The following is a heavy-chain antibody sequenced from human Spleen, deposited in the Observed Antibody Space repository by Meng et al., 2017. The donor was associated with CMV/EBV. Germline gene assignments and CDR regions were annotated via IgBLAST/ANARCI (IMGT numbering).Heavy chain of an antibody. J-gene: IGHJ6*02. CDR1: GYTFTSYD. V-gene: IGHV1-8*03. CDR3: ARSVNLYYYYGMDV. Sequence: ASVKVSCKASGYTFTSYDINWVRQATGQGLEWMGWMNPNSGNTGYAQKFQGRVTITRNTSTSTAYMELSSLRSEDTAVYYCARSVNLYYYYGMDVWGQGTTVTVSS. CDR2: MNPNSGNT.